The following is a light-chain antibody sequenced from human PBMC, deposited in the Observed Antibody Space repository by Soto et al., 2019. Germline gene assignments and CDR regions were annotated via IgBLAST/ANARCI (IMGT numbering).Light chain of an antibody. V-gene: IGKV3-15*01. CDR2: GAS. CDR1: QSVSRY. CDR3: QQYNNWLPIT. J-gene: IGKJ5*01. Sequence: EIVLTQSPATLSLSPGERATLSCRASQSVSRYLAWYQQKPGQAPRLLIYGASTRATGIPARFSGSGSGTEFTLTISSLQSEDFAVYYCQQYNNWLPITFGQGTRLEIK.